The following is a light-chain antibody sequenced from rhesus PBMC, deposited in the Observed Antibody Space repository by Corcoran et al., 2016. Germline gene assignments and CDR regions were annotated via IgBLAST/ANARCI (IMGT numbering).Light chain of an antibody. V-gene: IGKV1-37*01. CDR3: QKCNSDPFT. J-gene: IGKJ3*01. CDR2: YAS. CDR1: QGISSY. Sequence: EIQMTQSPTSLSASVGDRVTITCRASQGISSYLAWYQQKPGKAPKPLIYYASNLESGVPSRFSGSGSGTEFTLTINSLQPEDFATYYCQKCNSDPFTFGPGTKLDIK.